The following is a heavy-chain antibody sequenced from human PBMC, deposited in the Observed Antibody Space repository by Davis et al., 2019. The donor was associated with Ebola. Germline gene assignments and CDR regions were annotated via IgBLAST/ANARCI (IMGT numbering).Heavy chain of an antibody. D-gene: IGHD5-12*01. CDR1: AGTFSSYA. CDR2: IIPMFGTA. Sequence: SVQVSCKASAGTFSSYAINWVRQAPGQGLEWMGGIIPMFGTANYAQKFQGRVTITADESTSTAYMELSSLRSEDTAMYYCAREGERYGYERDYGMDVWGKGTTVTVSS. J-gene: IGHJ6*04. V-gene: IGHV1-69*13. CDR3: AREGERYGYERDYGMDV.